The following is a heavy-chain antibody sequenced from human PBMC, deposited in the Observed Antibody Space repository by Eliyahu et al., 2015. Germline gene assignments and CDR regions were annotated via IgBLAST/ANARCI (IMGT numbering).Heavy chain of an antibody. J-gene: IGHJ4*02. V-gene: IGHV3-33*03. CDR2: ISDDGSKK. CDR1: GFTFSSYG. Sequence: QVQLVESGGGVVQPGRXLRLSCAASGFTFSSYGMHWVRPAPGKGLEWVAVISDDGSKKYYTDSVKGRFTISRDNSKNTLFLQMNSLRAEDTAVYYCSSFDYWGQGALVTVSS. CDR3: SSFDY.